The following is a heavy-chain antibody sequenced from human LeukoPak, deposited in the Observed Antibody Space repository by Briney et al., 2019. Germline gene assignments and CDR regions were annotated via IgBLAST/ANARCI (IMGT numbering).Heavy chain of an antibody. CDR3: ARHSGYDSDAFDI. CDR1: GGSFSGYY. Sequence: SETLSLTCAVYGGSFSGYYWSWIRQPPGKGLEWIGEINHSGSTYYNPSLKSRVTISVDTSKNQFSLKLSSVTAADTAVYYCARHSGYDSDAFDIWGQGTMVTVSS. CDR2: INHSGST. D-gene: IGHD5-12*01. J-gene: IGHJ3*02. V-gene: IGHV4-34*01.